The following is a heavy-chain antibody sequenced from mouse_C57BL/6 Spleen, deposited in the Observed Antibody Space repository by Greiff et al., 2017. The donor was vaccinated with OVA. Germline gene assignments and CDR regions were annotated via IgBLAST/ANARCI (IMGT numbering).Heavy chain of an antibody. D-gene: IGHD3-3*01. CDR2: ISGGGGNT. CDR1: GYTFSSYT. J-gene: IGHJ1*01. CDR3: ARRGGTGDRYIDV. Sequence: EVQLVESGGGLVKPGGSLKLSCAASGYTFSSYTMSWVRQTPEKRLEWVATISGGGGNTYYPDSVKGRFPISRDKAKNTLYLQMSSLRSGDTVVYYSARRGGTGDRYIDVWGSGTTVTVAS. V-gene: IGHV5-9*04.